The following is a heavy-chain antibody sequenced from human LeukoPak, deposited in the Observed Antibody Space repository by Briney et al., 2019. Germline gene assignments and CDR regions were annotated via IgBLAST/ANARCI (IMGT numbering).Heavy chain of an antibody. J-gene: IGHJ4*02. CDR1: GFTFSSYG. D-gene: IGHD6-19*01. CDR2: IWYDGSNK. CDR3: ARDIAVAGTKGDY. Sequence: PGRSLRLSCAASGFTFSSYGMHWVRQAPGKGLEWVAVIWYDGSNKYYADSVKGRFTISRDNSKNTLYLQMNSLRAEDTAVYYCARDIAVAGTKGDYWGQGTLVTVSS. V-gene: IGHV3-33*01.